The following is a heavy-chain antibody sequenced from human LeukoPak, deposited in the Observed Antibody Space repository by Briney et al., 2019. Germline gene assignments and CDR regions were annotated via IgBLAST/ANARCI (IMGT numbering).Heavy chain of an antibody. D-gene: IGHD2-2*01. CDR3: ARDQRYCSSSSCPWEPFDY. V-gene: IGHV3-7*05. Sequence: GGSLRLSCAASGFSFSSYWMSWVRQAPGKGLEWVANLKQDGSEKYYVDSVKGRFTISRDNAKNSLYLQMNSLRAEDTAVYYCARDQRYCSSSSCPWEPFDYWGQGTLVTVSS. J-gene: IGHJ4*02. CDR2: LKQDGSEK. CDR1: GFSFSSYW.